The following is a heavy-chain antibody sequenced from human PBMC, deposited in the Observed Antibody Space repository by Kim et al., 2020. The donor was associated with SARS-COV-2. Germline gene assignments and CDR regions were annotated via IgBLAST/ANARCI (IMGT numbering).Heavy chain of an antibody. V-gene: IGHV4-34*01. J-gene: IGHJ4*02. CDR1: GGSFSGYY. CDR3: ARGGSNRSSGWYYFDY. CDR2: INHSGST. D-gene: IGHD6-19*01. Sequence: SETLSLTCAVYGGSFSGYYWSWIRQPPGKGLEWIGEINHSGSTNYNPSLKSRVTISVDTSKKQFSLKLSSVTAADTAVYYCARGGSNRSSGWYYFDYWGQGTLVTVSS.